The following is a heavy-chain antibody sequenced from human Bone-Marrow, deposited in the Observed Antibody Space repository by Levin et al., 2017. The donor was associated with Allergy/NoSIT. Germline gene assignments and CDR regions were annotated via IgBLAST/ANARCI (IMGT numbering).Heavy chain of an antibody. J-gene: IGHJ6*02. CDR1: FFTFNIYY. CDR3: VRSDEGGMDV. V-gene: IGHV3-13*01. CDR2: LGSAGDT. Sequence: GGSLILSFSSSFFTFNIYYIHWVRHATGKFLYFVSSLGSAGDTYYPGSVKGRFTISRENAKNSLYLQMNSLRAGDTAVYYCVRSDEGGMDVWGQGTTVTVSS.